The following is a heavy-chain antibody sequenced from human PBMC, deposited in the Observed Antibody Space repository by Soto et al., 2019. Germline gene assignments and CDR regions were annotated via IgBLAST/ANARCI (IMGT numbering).Heavy chain of an antibody. CDR2: IYYSGST. D-gene: IGHD4-4*01. CDR1: GGSISSGGYY. CDR3: ARGGNRNWFDP. V-gene: IGHV4-31*03. J-gene: IGHJ5*02. Sequence: SETLSLTCTVSGGSISSGGYYWSWIRQHPGKGPEWIGYIYYSGSTYYNPSLKSRVTISVDTSKNQFSLKLSSVTAADTAVYYCARGGNRNWFDPWGQGTLVTVSS.